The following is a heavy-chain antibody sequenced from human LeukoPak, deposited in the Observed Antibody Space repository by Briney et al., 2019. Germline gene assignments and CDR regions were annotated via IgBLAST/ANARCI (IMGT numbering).Heavy chain of an antibody. Sequence: GGSLRLSCAASGFTFSSYVMSWVRQAPGKGLEWVAAPTSSSDTTYYGDSVKGRFTISRDNAKNSLYLQMNSLRAEDTAVYYCARDSSSGWYHGDWGQGTLVTVSS. D-gene: IGHD6-19*01. V-gene: IGHV3-21*01. CDR3: ARDSSSGWYHGD. CDR1: GFTFSSYV. J-gene: IGHJ4*02. CDR2: PTSSSDTT.